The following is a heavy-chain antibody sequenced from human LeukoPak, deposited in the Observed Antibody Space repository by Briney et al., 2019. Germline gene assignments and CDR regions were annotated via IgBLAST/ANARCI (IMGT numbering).Heavy chain of an antibody. V-gene: IGHV3-23*01. CDR1: GFTFSSYA. CDR3: AKDHDSSSYYHDAFDI. Sequence: GGSLRLSCAASGFTFSSYAMSWVRQAPGKGLEWVSVISGSGGDTYYADSVKGRFTISRDNSKNTLYLQMNSLRAEDTAVYYCAKDHDSSSYYHDAFDIWGQGTMVTVSS. CDR2: ISGSGGDT. D-gene: IGHD3-22*01. J-gene: IGHJ3*02.